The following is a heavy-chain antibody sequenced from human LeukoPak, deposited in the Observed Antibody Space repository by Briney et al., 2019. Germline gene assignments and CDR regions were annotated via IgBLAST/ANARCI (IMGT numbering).Heavy chain of an antibody. V-gene: IGHV4-39*01. Sequence: PSETLSLTCTVSGGSISSSSYYWGWIRQPPGKGLEWIGSIYYSGSTYYNPSLKSRVTISVDTSKNQFSLKLSSVTAAGTAVYYCASIPYYYYGMDVWGQGTTVTVSS. CDR2: IYYSGST. D-gene: IGHD2-2*02. CDR3: ASIPYYYYGMDV. J-gene: IGHJ6*02. CDR1: GGSISSSSYY.